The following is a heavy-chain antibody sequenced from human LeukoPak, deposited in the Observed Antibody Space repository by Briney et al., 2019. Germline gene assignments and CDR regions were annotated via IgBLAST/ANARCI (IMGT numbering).Heavy chain of an antibody. Sequence: PGGSLRLSCAASGFTFSSYAMHWVRQAPGKGLEYVSAISSNGGSTYYANSVKGRFTISRDNSKNTLYLQMGSLRAEDMAVYYCAREGMATKSFDYWGQGTLVTVSS. CDR3: AREGMATKSFDY. CDR2: ISSNGGST. V-gene: IGHV3-64*01. J-gene: IGHJ4*02. D-gene: IGHD5-12*01. CDR1: GFTFSSYA.